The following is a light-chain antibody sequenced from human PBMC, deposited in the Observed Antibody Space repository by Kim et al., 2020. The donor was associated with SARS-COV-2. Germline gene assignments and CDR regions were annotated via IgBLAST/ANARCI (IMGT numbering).Light chain of an antibody. CDR2: AAS. J-gene: IGKJ4*01. CDR1: QGISSY. Sequence: DIQLTQSPSFLSASVGDRVTITCRASQGISSYLAWYQQKPGKAPKLLIYAASTLQSGVPSRFSGSGSGTEITLTISSLQPEDFATYYCQQLNSYPLTFGGGTKVDIK. CDR3: QQLNSYPLT. V-gene: IGKV1-9*01.